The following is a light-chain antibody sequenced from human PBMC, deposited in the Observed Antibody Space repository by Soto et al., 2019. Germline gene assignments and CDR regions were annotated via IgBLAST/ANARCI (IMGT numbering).Light chain of an antibody. Sequence: EIVLTQSPATLSLSPGERATLSCRASQSVSGNLAWYQQKPGQAPRLLIYGASTRATGIPARFSGSGSGTEFTLTISSLQSEDFAVYYCQQYNNWPPTFGQGTKVEIK. CDR3: QQYNNWPPT. J-gene: IGKJ1*01. V-gene: IGKV3D-15*01. CDR1: QSVSGN. CDR2: GAS.